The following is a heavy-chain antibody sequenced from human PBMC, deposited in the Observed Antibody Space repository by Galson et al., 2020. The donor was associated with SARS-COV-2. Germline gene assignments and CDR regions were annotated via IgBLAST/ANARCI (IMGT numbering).Heavy chain of an antibody. CDR3: ARGFPRVRGVIITNEHSYYYYGMDV. CDR1: GYTFTSYG. V-gene: IGHV1-18*04. J-gene: IGHJ6*02. D-gene: IGHD3-10*01. Sequence: ASVKVSCKASGYTFTSYGISWVRQTPGQGLEWMGWISAYNGNTNYAQKLKGRVTMTTDTSTSTAYMELRSLRSDDTAVYYCARGFPRVRGVIITNEHSYYYYGMDVWGQGTTVTVSS. CDR2: ISAYNGNT.